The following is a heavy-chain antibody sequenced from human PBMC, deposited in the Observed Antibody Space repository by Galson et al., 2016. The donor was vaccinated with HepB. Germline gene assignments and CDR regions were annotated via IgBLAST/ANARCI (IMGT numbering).Heavy chain of an antibody. CDR2: INPSGGST. CDR3: GRDEVGYFFDY. V-gene: IGHV1-46*01. J-gene: IGHJ4*02. Sequence: SVKVSCKASGYTFTSYYMHWVRQAPGQGLEWTGIINPSGGSTSYAHKFQSRLTMTRDTSTSTVYMELSSLRSEDTAVYYCGRDEVGYFFDYWGQGTLVTVSS. D-gene: IGHD5-12*01. CDR1: GYTFTSYY.